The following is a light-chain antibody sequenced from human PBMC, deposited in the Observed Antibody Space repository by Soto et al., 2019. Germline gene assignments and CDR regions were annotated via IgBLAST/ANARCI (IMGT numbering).Light chain of an antibody. CDR1: SGPVFTSSY. CDR3: LLYLGGGIWV. CDR2: NTN. Sequence: QTVVTQEPSFSVSPGGTVTLTCGLSSGPVFTSSYPNWYQQTPGQAPRTLIFNTNTRSSGVPDRFSGSIRGDKAALTITGAQADDDSYYYCLLYLGGGIWVFGGGTKVTVL. V-gene: IGLV8-61*01. J-gene: IGLJ3*02.